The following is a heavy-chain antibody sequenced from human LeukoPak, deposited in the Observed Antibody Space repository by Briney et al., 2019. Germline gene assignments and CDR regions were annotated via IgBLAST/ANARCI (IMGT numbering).Heavy chain of an antibody. Sequence: SETLSLICTVSGRSISSSSYYWGWIRQPRGKGLEWIESIYYSGSTYYNPSLKSRVTISVDTSKNQFSLKLSSVTAADTAVYYCARDGATWIQLWSWFDPWGQGTLVTVSS. D-gene: IGHD5-18*01. V-gene: IGHV4-39*07. CDR1: GRSISSSSYY. CDR2: IYYSGST. J-gene: IGHJ5*02. CDR3: ARDGATWIQLWSWFDP.